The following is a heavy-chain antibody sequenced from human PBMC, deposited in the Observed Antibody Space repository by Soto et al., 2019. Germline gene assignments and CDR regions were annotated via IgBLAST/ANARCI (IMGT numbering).Heavy chain of an antibody. Sequence: QAQLVQSGAEMKQPGSSVKVSCKASGGTYSSYPINWVRQAPGHGLEWLGSFTPALGTANNPKKFQDRLTITADTAASTTYLEVRSLSSEDTGLYYCAREGGYGYGWEGYWFLDLLGRGTLVTVSS. J-gene: IGHJ2*01. CDR1: GGTYSSYP. V-gene: IGHV1-69*06. CDR3: AREGGYGYGWEGYWFLDL. D-gene: IGHD5-12*01. CDR2: FTPALGTA.